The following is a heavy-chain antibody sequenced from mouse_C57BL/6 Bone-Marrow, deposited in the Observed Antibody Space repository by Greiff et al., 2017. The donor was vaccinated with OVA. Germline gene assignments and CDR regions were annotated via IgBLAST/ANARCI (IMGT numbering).Heavy chain of an antibody. J-gene: IGHJ3*01. V-gene: IGHV3-6*01. D-gene: IGHD2-5*01. CDR2: ISYDGSN. CDR1: GYSITSGYY. CDR3: ARDWDSNSWFAY. Sequence: DVQLQESGPGLVKPSQSLSLTCSVTGYSITSGYYWNWIRQFPGNKLEWMGYISYDGSNNYNPSLKNRISITRDTSKNQFFLKLNSVTTEDTATYYCARDWDSNSWFAYWGQGTLVTVSA.